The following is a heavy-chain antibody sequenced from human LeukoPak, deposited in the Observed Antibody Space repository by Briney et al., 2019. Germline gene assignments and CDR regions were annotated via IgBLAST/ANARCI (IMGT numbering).Heavy chain of an antibody. CDR3: AKDSVAYNGIYDAFES. J-gene: IGHJ3*02. V-gene: IGHV3-23*01. Sequence: GGSLRLSCAASGFTFSSYAMSWVRQAPGKGLEWVSAISGSGGSTYYADSVKGRFTISRDNSKNTLYLQMNSLRAEDTAVYYCAKDSVAYNGIYDAFESWGQGTMVTVSS. D-gene: IGHD1-26*01. CDR2: ISGSGGST. CDR1: GFTFSSYA.